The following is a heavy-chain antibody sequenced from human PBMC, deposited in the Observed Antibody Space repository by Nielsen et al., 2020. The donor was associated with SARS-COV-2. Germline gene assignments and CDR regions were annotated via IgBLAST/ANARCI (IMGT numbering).Heavy chain of an antibody. CDR1: GGTINVYT. CDR2: IIPLSGTA. V-gene: IGHV1-69*06. CDR3: ARVRSSGWFEALDV. Sequence: SVKVSCKASGGTINVYTLTWVRQAPGQGLEWMGGIIPLSGTANYAQKFQGRVTVTADTSTNTAYMELSSLRSEDTAVYYCARVRSSGWFEALDVWGQGTLVTVSS. J-gene: IGHJ3*01. D-gene: IGHD6-19*01.